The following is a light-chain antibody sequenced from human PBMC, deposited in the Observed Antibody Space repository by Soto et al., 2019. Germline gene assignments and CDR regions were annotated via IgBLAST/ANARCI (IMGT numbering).Light chain of an antibody. CDR2: DVS. CDR3: CSFTSSSTPGYV. Sequence: QSALAQPASVSGSPGQSIAISCAGTISDVGGYNSVSWYQQHPGKAPKLMIYDVSNRPSGVSNRFSGSKSVNTASLTISGLQAEDEADYYCCSFTSSSTPGYVFATGTKVTVL. CDR1: ISDVGGYNS. V-gene: IGLV2-14*03. J-gene: IGLJ1*01.